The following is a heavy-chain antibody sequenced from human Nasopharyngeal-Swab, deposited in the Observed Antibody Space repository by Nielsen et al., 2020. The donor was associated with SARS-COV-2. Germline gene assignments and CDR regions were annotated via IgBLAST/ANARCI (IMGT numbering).Heavy chain of an antibody. CDR3: ARDYDFWSGYYTGGAFDI. CDR2: INPSGGST. V-gene: IGHV1-46*01. Sequence: WVRQAPGQGLEWMGIINPSGGSTSYAQKFQGRVTMTRDTSTSTVYMELSSLRSEDTAVYYCARDYDFWSGYYTGGAFDIWGQGTMVPSPQ. D-gene: IGHD3-3*01. J-gene: IGHJ3*02.